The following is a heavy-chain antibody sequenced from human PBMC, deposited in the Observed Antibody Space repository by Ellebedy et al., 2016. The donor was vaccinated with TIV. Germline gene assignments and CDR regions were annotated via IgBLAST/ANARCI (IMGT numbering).Heavy chain of an antibody. CDR3: TRSLEDQLDAFDI. CDR2: IYYSGST. V-gene: IGHV4-61*01. CDR1: RGSVSSGSYY. J-gene: IGHJ3*02. Sequence: SETLSLTXTVSRGSVSSGSYYWSWIRQPPGKGLEWIGYIYYSGSTKYNPSLKSRVTISVATSKKQISLKLRSVTAADTAVYYCTRSLEDQLDAFDIWGQGTTVTVSS. D-gene: IGHD1-1*01.